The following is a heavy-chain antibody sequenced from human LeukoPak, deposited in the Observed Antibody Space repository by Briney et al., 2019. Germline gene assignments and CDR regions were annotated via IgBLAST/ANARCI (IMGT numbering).Heavy chain of an antibody. CDR1: GGSISSNNW. CDR2: IYHSGST. CDR3: ARDEYKDSGGYYYFYGMDV. Sequence: SETLSLTCAVSGGSISSNNWWSWVRQSPGKGLEWIGEIYHSGSTNYNPSLESRVTISVDTSKNQFSLKLNSVTAADTAVYYCARDEYKDSGGYYYFYGMDVWGQGTTVTVSS. V-gene: IGHV4-4*02. D-gene: IGHD2-15*01. J-gene: IGHJ6*02.